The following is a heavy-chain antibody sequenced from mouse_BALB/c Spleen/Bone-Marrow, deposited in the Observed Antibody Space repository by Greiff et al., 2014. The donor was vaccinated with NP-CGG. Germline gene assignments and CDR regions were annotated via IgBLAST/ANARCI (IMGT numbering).Heavy chain of an antibody. D-gene: IGHD1-1*01. CDR3: TKPSFYYGSSYWYFDV. CDR2: IDPANGDT. Sequence: EVQLQQSGAELAKPGASVKLSCTASGFNIKDTYMHWVKQRPEQGLEWIGRIDPANGDTKYDPKFQGEATITADTSSNTAYLQLSSLTSEDTAVYYCTKPSFYYGSSYWYFDVWGAGTTVTVSS. J-gene: IGHJ1*01. V-gene: IGHV14-3*02. CDR1: GFNIKDTY.